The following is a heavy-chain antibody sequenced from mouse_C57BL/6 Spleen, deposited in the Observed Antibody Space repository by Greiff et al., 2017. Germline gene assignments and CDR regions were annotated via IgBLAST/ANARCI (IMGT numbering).Heavy chain of an antibody. D-gene: IGHD1-1*01. CDR3: ARGEILPWYFGV. J-gene: IGHJ1*03. V-gene: IGHV1-52*01. CDR2: IDPSDSET. CDR1: GYTFTSYW. Sequence: QVQLQQPGAELVRPGASVKLSCKASGYTFTSYWMHWVKQRPIQGLEWIGNIDPSDSETHYNQKFKDKATLTVDKSSSTAYMQLSSLTSEDSAVYYCARGEILPWYFGVRGTGTTVTVSS.